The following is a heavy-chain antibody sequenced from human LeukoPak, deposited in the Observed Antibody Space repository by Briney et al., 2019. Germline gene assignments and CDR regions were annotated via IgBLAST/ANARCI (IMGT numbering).Heavy chain of an antibody. CDR1: GGTFSSYA. Sequence: GASLKVSCKASGGTFSSYAISWVRQAPGQGLEWMGGIIPIFGTANYAQKFQGRVTITTDESTSTAYMELSSLRSEDTAVYYCASSLNDYSNYWGQGTLVTVSS. J-gene: IGHJ4*02. D-gene: IGHD4-11*01. CDR2: IIPIFGTA. V-gene: IGHV1-69*05. CDR3: ASSLNDYSNY.